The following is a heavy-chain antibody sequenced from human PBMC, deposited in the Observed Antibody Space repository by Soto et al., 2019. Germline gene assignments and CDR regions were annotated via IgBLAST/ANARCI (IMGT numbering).Heavy chain of an antibody. CDR3: ARVRVLRFLEWQKGWFDP. D-gene: IGHD3-3*01. CDR1: GFTFDDYA. V-gene: IGHV3-9*01. Sequence: EVQLVESGGGLVQPGRSLRLSCAVSGFTFDDYAMHWVRQAPGKGLEWVSGISWNSVIIAYADSVRGRFTISRDNAKNSLYLQMNSLRAEDTAVYYCARVRVLRFLEWQKGWFDPWGQGTLVTVSS. CDR2: ISWNSVII. J-gene: IGHJ5*02.